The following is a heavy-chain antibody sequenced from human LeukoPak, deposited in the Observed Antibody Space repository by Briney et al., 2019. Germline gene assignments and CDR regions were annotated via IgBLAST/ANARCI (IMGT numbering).Heavy chain of an antibody. V-gene: IGHV3-23*01. CDR3: AKGSGRMRPYYFDY. Sequence: GGSLRLSCAASGFTFSSYVMSWVRQAPGKGLEWVSAIDTINESTYYVDSVQGRFTIFRDNSKNTLYLQMNSLRAEDTAIYYCAKGSGRMRPYYFDYWGQGTQVTVSS. J-gene: IGHJ4*02. CDR2: IDTINEST. CDR1: GFTFSSYV. D-gene: IGHD2-8*01.